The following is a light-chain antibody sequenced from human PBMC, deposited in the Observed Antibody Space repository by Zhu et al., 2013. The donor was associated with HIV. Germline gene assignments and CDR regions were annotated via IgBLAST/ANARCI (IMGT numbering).Light chain of an antibody. J-gene: IGLJ3*02. CDR3: CSYAGSGTWV. CDR1: TSDVGNYEL. V-gene: IGLV2-23*02. CDR2: EVS. Sequence: QSALTQPASVSGSPGQSITISCTGTTSDVGNYELVSWYQQYPGKAPKVVIYEVSQRPSGVSNRFSGSKSGNAASLTISGLQTEDEAGYFCCSYAGSGTWVFGGGTKLTV.